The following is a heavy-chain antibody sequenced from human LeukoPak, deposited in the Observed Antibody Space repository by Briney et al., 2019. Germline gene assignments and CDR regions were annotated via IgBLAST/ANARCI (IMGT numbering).Heavy chain of an antibody. Sequence: GGSLRLSCAASGFTFSDYYMSWIRQAPGKGLEWVAFIRYDGSNKYYADSVKGRFTISRDNSKNTLYLQMNSLRAEDTAVYYCAKDSRTAAGNYYYYYYMDVWGKGTTVTISS. CDR1: GFTFSDYY. V-gene: IGHV3-30*02. D-gene: IGHD6-13*01. CDR2: IRYDGSNK. CDR3: AKDSRTAAGNYYYYYYMDV. J-gene: IGHJ6*03.